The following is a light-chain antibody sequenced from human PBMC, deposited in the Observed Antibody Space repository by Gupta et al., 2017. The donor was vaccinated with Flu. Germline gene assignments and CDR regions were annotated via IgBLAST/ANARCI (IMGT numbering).Light chain of an antibody. CDR2: DVS. CDR3: SSYTTSSTVA. CDR1: SSDIGGYYY. V-gene: IGLV2-14*03. J-gene: IGLJ3*02. Sequence: QSALTQPASVSGSPGQSITIPCTGSSSDIGGYYYVSWFQQHPGKAPKLVLFDVSNRPSGVSSRFSGSKSGNTDSLTISGLQTEDEAVYYCSSYTTSSTVAFGGGTKLTVL.